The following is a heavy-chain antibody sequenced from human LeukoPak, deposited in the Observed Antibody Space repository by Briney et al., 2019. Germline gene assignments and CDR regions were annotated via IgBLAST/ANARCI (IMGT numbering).Heavy chain of an antibody. V-gene: IGHV1-2*06. CDR3: ARDLGLAVAGTSRGLAPNWFDP. CDR2: INPNSGGT. Sequence: GASVKVSCKASGYTFTGHYMHWVRQAPGQGLEWMGRINPNSGGTNYAQKFQGRVTMTRDTSISTAYMELSRLRSDDTAVYYCARDLGLAVAGTSRGLAPNWFDPWGQGTLVTVSS. CDR1: GYTFTGHY. J-gene: IGHJ5*02. D-gene: IGHD6-19*01.